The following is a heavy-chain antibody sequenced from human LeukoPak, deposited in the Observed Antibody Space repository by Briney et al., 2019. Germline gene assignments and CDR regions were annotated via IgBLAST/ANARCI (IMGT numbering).Heavy chain of an antibody. CDR1: GFTFSRYW. J-gene: IGHJ6*03. D-gene: IGHD2-2*01. V-gene: IGHV3-7*01. CDR3: AREGYCSSTRCYDYYYYMDV. Sequence: GESLRLSCAASGFTFSRYWMSWVRQAPGKGLEWVANIKLDGSEKYYVDSVKGRFTISRDNAKNSMYLQMNSLRVEDTAVYYCAREGYCSSTRCYDYYYYMDVWSKGTTVTVSS. CDR2: IKLDGSEK.